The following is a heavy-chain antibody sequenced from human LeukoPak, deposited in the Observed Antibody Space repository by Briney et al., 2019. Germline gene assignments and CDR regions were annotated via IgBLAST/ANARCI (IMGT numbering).Heavy chain of an antibody. CDR2: IYYSGST. CDR3: ARDLAYSSGWYGSWFDP. J-gene: IGHJ5*02. CDR1: GGSISSYY. Sequence: SETLSLTCTVSGGSISSYYWSWIRQPPGKGLEWIGYIYYSGSTNYNPSLKSRVTISVDTSKNQFSLKLSSVTAADTVVYYCARDLAYSSGWYGSWFDPWGQGTLVTVSS. D-gene: IGHD6-19*01. V-gene: IGHV4-59*01.